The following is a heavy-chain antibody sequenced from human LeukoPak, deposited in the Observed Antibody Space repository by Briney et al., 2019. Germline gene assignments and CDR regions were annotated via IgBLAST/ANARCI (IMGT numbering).Heavy chain of an antibody. D-gene: IGHD3-10*01. CDR3: ARGGSWFDP. V-gene: IGHV4-59*01. J-gene: IGHJ5*02. CDR1: GVSISSYY. Sequence: PSETLSLTCTVSGVSISSYYWSWIRQPPGKGLEWIGYIYYSGSTNYNPSLKSRVTISVDTSKNQFSLKLTSVTAADTAVYYCARGGSWFDPWGQGTLVTVSS. CDR2: IYYSGST.